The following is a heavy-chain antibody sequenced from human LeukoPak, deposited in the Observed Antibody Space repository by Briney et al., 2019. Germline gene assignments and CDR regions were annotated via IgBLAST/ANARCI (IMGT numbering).Heavy chain of an antibody. V-gene: IGHV4-39*01. CDR2: IYYSGST. CDR1: GGSISSSSYY. J-gene: IGHJ5*02. Sequence: SETLSLTCTVSGGSISSSSYYWGWIRQPPGKGLEWIGSIYYSGSTYYNPSLKSRVTISVDTSKNQFSLKLSSVTAADTAVYYCASPGYCSSTSCSWWFDPWGQGTRVTVSS. CDR3: ASPGYCSSTSCSWWFDP. D-gene: IGHD2-2*01.